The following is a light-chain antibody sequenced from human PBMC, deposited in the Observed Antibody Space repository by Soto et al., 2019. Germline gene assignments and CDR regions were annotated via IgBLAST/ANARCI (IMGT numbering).Light chain of an antibody. CDR1: QSVSSSY. J-gene: IGKJ1*01. V-gene: IGKV3-20*01. CDR2: GAS. Sequence: EIVLTQSPGTLSLYTGERATLSYRASQSVSSSYLAWYQQKPGQAPRLLIYGASSRATGIPDRFSGSGSGTDFTLTISRLEPEDFAVYYCQQYGSSPPWTFGQGTKVDI. CDR3: QQYGSSPPWT.